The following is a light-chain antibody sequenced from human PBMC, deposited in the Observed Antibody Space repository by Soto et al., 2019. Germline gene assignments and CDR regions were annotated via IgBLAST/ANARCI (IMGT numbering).Light chain of an antibody. V-gene: IGKV3-15*01. J-gene: IGKJ4*01. CDR1: QSVSSN. Sequence: ERVMMQSPATLSVSPGERATLSCRASQSVSSNLAWYQQKPGQAPRLLISGASTGATGIPARFSGSGSGTEFTLTISSLQSEDCAIYYCQQYHTWPITFGGGTKVDIK. CDR2: GAS. CDR3: QQYHTWPIT.